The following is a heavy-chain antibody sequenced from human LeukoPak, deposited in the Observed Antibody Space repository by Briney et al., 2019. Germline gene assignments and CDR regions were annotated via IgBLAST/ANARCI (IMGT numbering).Heavy chain of an antibody. CDR2: IYYSGNT. Sequence: PSETLSLTCTVSGDFISRYYWNWIRQPPGKGLEWIGYIYYSGNTRSNPSLQNRVIISMDMSNNRLSLRLTSVAAADPAMYFCAGSLGPYDGYDFWGQGTMIIVSA. J-gene: IGHJ3*01. CDR3: AGSLGPYDGYDF. V-gene: IGHV4-59*01. D-gene: IGHD3-10*01. CDR1: GDFISRYY.